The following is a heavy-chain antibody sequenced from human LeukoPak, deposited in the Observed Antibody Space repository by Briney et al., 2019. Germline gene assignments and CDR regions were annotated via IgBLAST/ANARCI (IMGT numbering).Heavy chain of an antibody. CDR2: ISYDGSNK. J-gene: IGHJ1*01. V-gene: IGHV3-30*01. D-gene: IGHD6-13*01. Sequence: PGGSLRLSCVASGFTFSSYAMHWVRQAPGKGLERVAVISYDGSNKYYADSVKGRFTISRDNSKNTLYLQMNSLRAEDTAVYYCARTYSSKPVESEYFQHWGQGTLVTVSS. CDR3: ARTYSSKPVESEYFQH. CDR1: GFTFSSYA.